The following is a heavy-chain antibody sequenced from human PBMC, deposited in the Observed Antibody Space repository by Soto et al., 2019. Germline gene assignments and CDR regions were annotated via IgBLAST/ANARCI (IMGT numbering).Heavy chain of an antibody. CDR2: ISGSGGST. CDR1: GFTFSSYA. Sequence: GGSLRLSCAASGFTFSSYAMSWVRQAPGKGLEWVPAISGSGGSTYYADSVKGRFTISRDNSKNTLYLQMNSLRAEDTAVYYCAKDYAAYYYDSSGYHTDPYYYYGMDVWGQGTTVTVSS. J-gene: IGHJ6*02. D-gene: IGHD3-22*01. CDR3: AKDYAAYYYDSSGYHTDPYYYYGMDV. V-gene: IGHV3-23*01.